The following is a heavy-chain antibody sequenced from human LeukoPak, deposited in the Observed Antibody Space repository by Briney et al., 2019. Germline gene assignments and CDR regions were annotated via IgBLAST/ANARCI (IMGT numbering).Heavy chain of an antibody. CDR3: ARHGSPVESSGASLFLYYFDN. D-gene: IGHD2-15*01. V-gene: IGHV5-51*01. Sequence: GESLKISCKGSGYSFTKYWIGWVRQMPGKGLEWMGIIYPGDSDTRYSPSFRGQVTISADESISTAYLQWSSLEASDTAMYYCARHGSPVESSGASLFLYYFDNWGQGTQVTVSS. CDR1: GYSFTKYW. CDR2: IYPGDSDT. J-gene: IGHJ4*02.